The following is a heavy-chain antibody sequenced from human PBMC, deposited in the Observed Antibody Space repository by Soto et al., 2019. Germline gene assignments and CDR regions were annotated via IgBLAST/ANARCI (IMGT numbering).Heavy chain of an antibody. V-gene: IGHV3-30*18. CDR2: ISYDGSNK. CDR3: AKALRFLEWPWGMDV. D-gene: IGHD3-3*01. J-gene: IGHJ6*02. CDR1: GFTFSSYG. Sequence: QVQLVESGGGVVQPGRSLRLSCAASGFTFSSYGMHWVRQAPGKGLEWVAVISYDGSNKYYADSVKGRFTISRDNSKNTLYLQMNSLRAEDTAVYYCAKALRFLEWPWGMDVWGQGTTDTVSS.